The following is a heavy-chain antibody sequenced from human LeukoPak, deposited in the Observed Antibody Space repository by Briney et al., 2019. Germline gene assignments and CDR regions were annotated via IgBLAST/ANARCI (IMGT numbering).Heavy chain of an antibody. CDR1: GFIFSSHS. J-gene: IGHJ6*02. D-gene: IGHD2-21*01. CDR2: ISGSSSYI. Sequence: GGSLRLSCAASGFIFSSHSMNWVRHAPGKGLEWVSSISGSSSYIYYADSVKGRFTLFRDNAKNSLYLHMISLRAEDTAVYYCARDLRGGSYDGGDFYYYYGMDVWGQGTTVTVAS. V-gene: IGHV3-21*01. CDR3: ARDLRGGSYDGGDFYYYYGMDV.